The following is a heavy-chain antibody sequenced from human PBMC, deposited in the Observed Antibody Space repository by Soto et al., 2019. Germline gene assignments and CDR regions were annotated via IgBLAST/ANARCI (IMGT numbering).Heavy chain of an antibody. CDR2: IYSGGST. D-gene: IGHD3-9*01. J-gene: IGHJ2*01. CDR3: ARVYYDILTGYPPIGYFDL. V-gene: IGHV3-66*01. Sequence: EVQLVESGGGLVQPGGSLRLSCAASGFTVSSNYMSWVRQAPGKGLEWVSVIYSGGSTYYADSVKGRFTISRDNSKNTLYLKMNSLRAEDTAVYYCARVYYDILTGYPPIGYFDLWGRGTLVTVSS. CDR1: GFTVSSNY.